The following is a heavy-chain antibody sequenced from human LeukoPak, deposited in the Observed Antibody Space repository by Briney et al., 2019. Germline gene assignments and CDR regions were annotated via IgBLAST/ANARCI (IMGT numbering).Heavy chain of an antibody. J-gene: IGHJ4*02. CDR3: AXXXRLGELSYNFDY. CDR2: TIPIFGTA. Sequence: ASVKVSCKASGGTFSSYAISWVRQAPGHGLEWMGGTIPIFGTAKYAQKFQGRVTITADESTSTAYMELSDVRSEDTAVYYCAXXXRLGELSYNFDYWGQGTLVTVSS. V-gene: IGHV1-69*13. CDR1: GGTFSSYA. D-gene: IGHD3-16*02.